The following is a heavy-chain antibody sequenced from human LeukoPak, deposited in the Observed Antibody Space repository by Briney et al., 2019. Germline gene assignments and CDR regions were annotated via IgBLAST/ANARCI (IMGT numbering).Heavy chain of an antibody. D-gene: IGHD3-3*01. Sequence: SETLSLTCDVSGYSISSGYYWGWIRLPPGKGLEWIGTIHHNGNTYYNLSLKSRVTISADKSENQFSLRLTSVTAADTAVYYCASLNFDFNFDHWGQGTLVTVSS. CDR3: ASLNFDFNFDH. V-gene: IGHV4-38-2*01. J-gene: IGHJ4*02. CDR2: IHHNGNT. CDR1: GYSISSGYY.